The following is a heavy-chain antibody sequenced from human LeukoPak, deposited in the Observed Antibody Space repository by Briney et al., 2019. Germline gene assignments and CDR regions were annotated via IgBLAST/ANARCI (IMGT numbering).Heavy chain of an antibody. CDR1: GGSISSYY. V-gene: IGHV4-59*08. CDR3: ARHRRYQLLWDWYFDL. Sequence: SETLSLTCTVSGGSISSYYWSWIRQPPGKGLEWIGYIYYSGSTNYNPSLKSRVTISVDTSKNQFSLKLSSVTAADTAVYYCARHRRYQLLWDWYFDLWGRGTLVTVSS. D-gene: IGHD2-2*01. CDR2: IYYSGST. J-gene: IGHJ2*01.